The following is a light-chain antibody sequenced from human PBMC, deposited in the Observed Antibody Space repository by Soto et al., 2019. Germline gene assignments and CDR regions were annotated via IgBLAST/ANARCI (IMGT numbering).Light chain of an antibody. CDR1: QSVSNF. CDR3: QQYSNWPSWT. Sequence: EKVMTQSPATLSMSPGERATLSCRASQSVSNFLAWYQQKPGQTPRLLIYGASTRATGIPARVSGSGSGTEFTLTFRSLKSEDFGVYYCQQYSNWPSWTFGQGTKVEVK. J-gene: IGKJ1*01. V-gene: IGKV3-15*01. CDR2: GAS.